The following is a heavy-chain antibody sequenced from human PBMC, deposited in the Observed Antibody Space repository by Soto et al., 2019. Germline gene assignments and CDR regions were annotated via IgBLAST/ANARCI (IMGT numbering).Heavy chain of an antibody. CDR1: GGPISSYY. CDR3: ARDGRFGVAAALNWSDP. CDR2: IYYSGST. V-gene: IGHV4-59*01. Sequence: SETLSLTCTVSGGPISSYYWSWIRQPPGKGLEWIGYIYYSGSTNYNPSLKSRVTISVDTSKNQFSLKLSSVTAADTAVYYCARDGRFGVAAALNWSDPWGQGTLVTVSS. J-gene: IGHJ5*02. D-gene: IGHD6-13*01.